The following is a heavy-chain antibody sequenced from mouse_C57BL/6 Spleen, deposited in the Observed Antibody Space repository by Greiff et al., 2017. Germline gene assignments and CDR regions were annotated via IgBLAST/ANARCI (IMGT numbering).Heavy chain of an antibody. CDR3: ARNYYDYEGYYAMDY. CDR2: FHPYNDDT. V-gene: IGHV1-47*01. CDR1: GYTFTTYP. D-gene: IGHD2-4*01. J-gene: IGHJ4*01. Sequence: QVQLKESGAELVKPGASVKMSCKASGYTFTTYPIEWMKQNHGKSLEWIGNFHPYNDDTKYNEKFKGKATLTVEKSSSTVYLELSRLTSDDSAVYYCARNYYDYEGYYAMDYWGQGTSVTVSS.